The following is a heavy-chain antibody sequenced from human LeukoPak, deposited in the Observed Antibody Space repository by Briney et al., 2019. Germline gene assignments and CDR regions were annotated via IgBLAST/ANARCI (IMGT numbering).Heavy chain of an antibody. CDR1: GGTFSSYA. Sequence: SVKVSCKASGGTFSSYAISWVRQAPGQGLEWMGGIIPIFGTANYAQKFQGRVTMTEDTSTDTAYMELSSLRSEDTAVYYCATGDYGDYWDYWGQGTLVTVSS. CDR3: ATGDYGDYWDY. D-gene: IGHD4-17*01. J-gene: IGHJ4*02. V-gene: IGHV1-69*06. CDR2: IIPIFGTA.